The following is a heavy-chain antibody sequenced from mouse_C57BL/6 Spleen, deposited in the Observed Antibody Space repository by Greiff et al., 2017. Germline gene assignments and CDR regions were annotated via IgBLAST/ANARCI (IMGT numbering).Heavy chain of an antibody. CDR1: GYTFTSYG. D-gene: IGHD3-2*02. J-gene: IGHJ2*01. Sequence: QVQLQQSGAELARPGASVKLSCKASGYTFTSYGISWVKQRTGQGLEWIGEIYPRSGNTYYNEKFKGKATLTADKSSSTAYMELRSLTSEDSAVYFCAPGYVGYWGQGTTLTVSS. V-gene: IGHV1-81*01. CDR3: APGYVGY. CDR2: IYPRSGNT.